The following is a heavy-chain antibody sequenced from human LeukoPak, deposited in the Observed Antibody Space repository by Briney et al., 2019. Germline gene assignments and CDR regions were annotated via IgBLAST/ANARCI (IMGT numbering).Heavy chain of an antibody. J-gene: IGHJ4*02. Sequence: ASVKVSCKASGYTFTGNYIHCVPQAPGQGLEWMGWIDPNTGGTKYAQRFQGRVTMTRDTSISTAYMELTWLKSDDTAVYYCARDSATAAAAELDYWGQGTLVTVSS. V-gene: IGHV1-2*02. CDR2: IDPNTGGT. CDR3: ARDSATAAAAELDY. CDR1: GYTFTGNY. D-gene: IGHD6-13*01.